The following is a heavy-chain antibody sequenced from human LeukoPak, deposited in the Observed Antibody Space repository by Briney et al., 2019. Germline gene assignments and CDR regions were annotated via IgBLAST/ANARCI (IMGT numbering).Heavy chain of an antibody. V-gene: IGHV1-69*05. CDR1: GGTFSSYA. Sequence: GSSVKVSCKASGGTFSSYAISWVRQAPGQGLEWMGRIIPIFGTANYAQKFQGRVTITTDESASTAYMELSSLRSEDTAVYYCARAADSSSWTHFDYWGQGTLVTVSS. D-gene: IGHD6-13*01. CDR3: ARAADSSSWTHFDY. J-gene: IGHJ4*02. CDR2: IIPIFGTA.